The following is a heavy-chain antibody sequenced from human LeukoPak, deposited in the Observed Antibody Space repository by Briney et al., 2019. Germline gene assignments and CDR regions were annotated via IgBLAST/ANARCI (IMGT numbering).Heavy chain of an antibody. J-gene: IGHJ3*02. CDR3: ARALRITMIVVVLDAFDI. V-gene: IGHV4-34*01. Sequence: PSETLSLTCAVYGGSFSGFYWSWIRQPPGKGLEWIGEINHSGSTNYNPSLKSRVTISVDTSKNQFSLKLSSVTAADTAVYYCARALRITMIVVVLDAFDIWGQGTMVTVSS. CDR2: INHSGST. CDR1: GGSFSGFY. D-gene: IGHD3-22*01.